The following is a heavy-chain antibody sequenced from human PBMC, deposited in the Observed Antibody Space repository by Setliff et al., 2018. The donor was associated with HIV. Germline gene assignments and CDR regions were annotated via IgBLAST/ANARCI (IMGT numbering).Heavy chain of an antibody. D-gene: IGHD4-17*01. Sequence: SETLSLTCTVSDASITADTFYWNWLRQPPGKGPEWIGYIHNSGTTHYNPAFESRLIISLDMSNNRFSLNLASVTAADTAVYYCARHLLLTTVTTRWFDPWGQGTLVTVSS. V-gene: IGHV4-30-4*08. CDR1: DASITADTFY. CDR2: IHNSGTT. CDR3: ARHLLLTTVTTRWFDP. J-gene: IGHJ5*02.